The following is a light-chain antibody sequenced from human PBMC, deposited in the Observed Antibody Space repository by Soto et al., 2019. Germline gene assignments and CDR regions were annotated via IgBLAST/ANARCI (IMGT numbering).Light chain of an antibody. CDR2: KAA. CDR3: QQYGSYRT. J-gene: IGKJ1*01. CDR1: QSISSW. V-gene: IGKV1-5*03. Sequence: DIQMSQSPSTLSASVGDRVTITCRASQSISSWFAWYQQRPGRAPKLLIYKAANLQSGVPSRFSGSGSGTEFTLTISSLQPDDFATYYCQQYGSYRTFGQGTKVDIK.